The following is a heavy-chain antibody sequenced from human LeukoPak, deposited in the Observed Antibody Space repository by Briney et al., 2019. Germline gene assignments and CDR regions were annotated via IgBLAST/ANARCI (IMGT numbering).Heavy chain of an antibody. J-gene: IGHJ4*02. Sequence: GGSLRLSCAASGFTFDDYTMHWVRQTPEGNLEWVSLISWDGDSTFYADSVKGRFTISRDNSKNSLYLQMNDLRTEDTALYYCAKDVSRGYSYGYRFENWGQGTLVTVSS. D-gene: IGHD5-18*01. CDR3: AKDVSRGYSYGYRFEN. CDR2: ISWDGDST. V-gene: IGHV3-43*01. CDR1: GFTFDDYT.